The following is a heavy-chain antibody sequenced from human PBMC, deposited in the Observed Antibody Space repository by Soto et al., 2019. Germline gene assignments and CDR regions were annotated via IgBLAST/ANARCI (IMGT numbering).Heavy chain of an antibody. CDR1: GFTLASYA. Sequence: GASVKXSCKASGFTLASYAISWVRQAPGQGLEWMGRIIPIIGIANYAQKFQGRVTITADKSTSTAYMELSSLRSEDTAVYYCANRGYSYGFVIYWGQGTLVTVS. CDR3: ANRGYSYGFVIY. V-gene: IGHV1-69*04. CDR2: IIPIIGIA. D-gene: IGHD5-18*01. J-gene: IGHJ4*02.